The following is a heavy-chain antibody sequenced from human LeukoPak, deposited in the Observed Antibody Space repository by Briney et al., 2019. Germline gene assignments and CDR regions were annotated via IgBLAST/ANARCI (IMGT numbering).Heavy chain of an antibody. V-gene: IGHV3-30*18. CDR2: ISYDGSNK. CDR3: AKPTHPWGRTGYYFDY. Sequence: PGGSLRLSCAASGFTFSSYGMHWVRQAPGKGLEWVAVISYDGSNKYYADSVKGRFTISRDNSKNTLYLQMNSLRAEDTAVYYCAKPTHPWGRTGYYFDYWGQGTLVTVSS. CDR1: GFTFSSYG. D-gene: IGHD3-16*01. J-gene: IGHJ4*02.